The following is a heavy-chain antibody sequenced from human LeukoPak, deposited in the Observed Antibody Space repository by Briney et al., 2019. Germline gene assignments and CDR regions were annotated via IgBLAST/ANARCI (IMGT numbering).Heavy chain of an antibody. J-gene: IGHJ5*02. CDR1: GFIFSSYE. V-gene: IGHV3-48*03. D-gene: IGHD5-12*01. CDR2: ISTSDSTM. CDR3: ARDLGTHGGYVDP. Sequence: GGSLRLSCAASGFIFSSYEMNWVRQAPGKGLEWVSYISTSDSTMYYADSVKGRFTISRDNAKNSLYLQMDSLRVEDTGIYYCARDLGTHGGYVDPWGQGTPVTVSS.